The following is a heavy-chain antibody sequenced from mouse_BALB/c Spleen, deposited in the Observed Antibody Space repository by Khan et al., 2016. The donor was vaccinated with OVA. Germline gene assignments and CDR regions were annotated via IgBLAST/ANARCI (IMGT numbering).Heavy chain of an antibody. J-gene: IGHJ3*01. CDR2: IWTGGIT. Sequence: VELVESGPGLVAPSQSLSITCTVSGFSLSNYGIHWVRQPPGKGLEWLGVIWTGGITNYNSALMSRLIISKDNSKSQAFLKMNRLQTDDTAIYYCARSYDYDVGGFAYWGQGTLVTVST. V-gene: IGHV2-9*02. CDR1: GFSLSNYG. CDR3: ARSYDYDVGGFAY. D-gene: IGHD2-4*01.